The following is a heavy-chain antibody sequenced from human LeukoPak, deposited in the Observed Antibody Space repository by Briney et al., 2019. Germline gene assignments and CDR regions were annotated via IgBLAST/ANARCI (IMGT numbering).Heavy chain of an antibody. CDR2: VNSDGSRT. D-gene: IGHD6-13*01. CDR3: ARSAYSGSRYDY. V-gene: IGHV3-74*01. Sequence: PGGSLRLSCAASGFTLSSYWMHWVRQAPGKGLVWVSRVNSDGSRTNYADSVKGRFTTSRDNAKNTLYLQMDSLRAEDTAVYYCARSAYSGSRYDYWGQGTLVTVSS. J-gene: IGHJ4*02. CDR1: GFTLSSYW.